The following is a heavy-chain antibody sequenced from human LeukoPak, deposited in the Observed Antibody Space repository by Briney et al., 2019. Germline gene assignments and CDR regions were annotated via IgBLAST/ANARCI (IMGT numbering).Heavy chain of an antibody. CDR3: TRDRPNYYGSDGHYYRRNGDY. CDR1: EFTFSIYA. CDR2: ITSRGEDT. V-gene: IGHV3-23*01. J-gene: IGHJ4*02. Sequence: QSGGSLRLSCAASEFTFSIYAMSWVRQAPGKGLEWVSSITSRGEDTWYAGSVKGRFTISRGNSKSTLYLQMNSLRAEDTAVYYCTRDRPNYYGSDGHYYRRNGDYWGQGTLVTVSS. D-gene: IGHD3-22*01.